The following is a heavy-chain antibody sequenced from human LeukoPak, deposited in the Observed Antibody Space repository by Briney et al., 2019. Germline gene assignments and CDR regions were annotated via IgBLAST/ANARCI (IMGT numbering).Heavy chain of an antibody. V-gene: IGHV3-30*02. D-gene: IGHD6-13*01. Sequence: GGSLRLSCTASGFTFSNYGMHWVRQAPGKGLEWVAFIRYDGSNKYYADSVKGRFTISRDNSKNTLYLQMNSLRAEDTAVYYCASSPLAAAGYYFDYWGQGTLVTVSS. CDR2: IRYDGSNK. CDR3: ASSPLAAAGYYFDY. CDR1: GFTFSNYG. J-gene: IGHJ4*02.